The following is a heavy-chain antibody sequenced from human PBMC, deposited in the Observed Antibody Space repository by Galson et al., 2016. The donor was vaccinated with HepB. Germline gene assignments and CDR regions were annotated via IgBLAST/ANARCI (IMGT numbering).Heavy chain of an antibody. CDR1: GFTLDHYA. CDR3: AKDSGAYYYDSSGYRRNAFDI. D-gene: IGHD3-22*01. CDR2: IRRNSGSI. V-gene: IGHV3-9*01. J-gene: IGHJ3*02. Sequence: SLRLSCAASGFTLDHYAMHWVRQAPGKGLESVSGIRRNSGSIGYAASVKGRLTISRDNAKNSLYLQMNSLRAGDTALYYCAKDSGAYYYDSSGYRRNAFDIWGQGTMVTVSS.